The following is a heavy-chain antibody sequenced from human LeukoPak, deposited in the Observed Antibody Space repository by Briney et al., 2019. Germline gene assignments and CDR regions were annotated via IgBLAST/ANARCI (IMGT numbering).Heavy chain of an antibody. V-gene: IGHV1-69*13. J-gene: IGHJ4*02. CDR1: GYTFTSYY. CDR3: ARGLIGDGEDY. Sequence: ASVKVSCKASGYTFTSYYMHWVRQAPGQGLEWMGGIIPIFGTANYAQKFQGRVTITADESTSTAYMELSSLRSEDTAVYYCARGLIGDGEDYWGQGTLVTVSS. CDR2: IIPIFGTA. D-gene: IGHD2-21*02.